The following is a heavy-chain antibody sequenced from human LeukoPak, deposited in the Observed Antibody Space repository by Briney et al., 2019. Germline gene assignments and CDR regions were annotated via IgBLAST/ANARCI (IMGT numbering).Heavy chain of an antibody. J-gene: IGHJ1*01. V-gene: IGHV4-30-4*08. Sequence: SETLSLTCTVSGGSISSGDYYWSWIRQPPGKGLEWIGYIYYSGSTYYNPSLKSRVTISVDTSKNQFSLKLSSVTAADTAVYYCARAPVRGGKARTFWSGYYTFQHWGQGTLVTVSS. CDR1: GGSISSGDYY. CDR2: IYYSGST. D-gene: IGHD3-3*01. CDR3: ARAPVRGGKARTFWSGYYTFQH.